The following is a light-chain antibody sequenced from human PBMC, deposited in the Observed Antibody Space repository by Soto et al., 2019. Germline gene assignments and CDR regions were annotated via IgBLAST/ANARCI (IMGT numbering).Light chain of an antibody. Sequence: DIQMPQSPSSLSASVGVRVTITCQASQDISNYLNWYQQKPRKAPKLLIYDASNLETGVPSRFSGSGSGTDFTFTISSLQPEDIATYYCQQYDNLPYTFGQGTKLEI. J-gene: IGKJ2*01. V-gene: IGKV1-33*01. CDR2: DAS. CDR1: QDISNY. CDR3: QQYDNLPYT.